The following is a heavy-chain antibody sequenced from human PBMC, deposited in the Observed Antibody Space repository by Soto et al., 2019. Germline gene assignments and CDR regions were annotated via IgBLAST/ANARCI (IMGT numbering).Heavy chain of an antibody. J-gene: IGHJ5*02. CDR1: GFTFSSYA. Sequence: HPGGSLRLSCAASGFTFSSYAMSWVRQAPGEGLEWVSAISGSGGSTYYADSVKGRFTISRDNSKNTLYLQMNSLRAEDTAVYYCAKDGQCSIAVAGTWFDPWGQGTLVTVSS. D-gene: IGHD6-19*01. V-gene: IGHV3-23*01. CDR3: AKDGQCSIAVAGTWFDP. CDR2: ISGSGGST.